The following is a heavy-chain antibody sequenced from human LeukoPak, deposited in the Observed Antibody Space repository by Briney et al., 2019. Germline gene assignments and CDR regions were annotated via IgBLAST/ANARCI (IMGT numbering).Heavy chain of an antibody. CDR2: ISHSGST. CDR3: ARRDTSTGIDF. D-gene: IGHD5-18*01. CDR1: GGSISSGNYY. V-gene: IGHV4-61*01. Sequence: SETLSLTCTVSGGSISSGNYYWSWIRQPPGKGLEWIGYISHSGSTSYNSSLKRRVTISIDTSKNQFSLNLSSVTAADTAVYYCARRDTSTGIDFWGRGTLVTVSS. J-gene: IGHJ4*02.